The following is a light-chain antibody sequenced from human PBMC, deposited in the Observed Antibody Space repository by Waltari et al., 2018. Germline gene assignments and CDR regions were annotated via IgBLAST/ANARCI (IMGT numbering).Light chain of an antibody. Sequence: SYELTQPPSVSVSPGQTAKIPCSGDALPKQYTYWYQQKPGQAPLLVIYKDTERPSGIRERFSGSSSGTTVTLTISGVQAEDEADYYCLSAYSGGSQGVFGGGTKLTVL. CDR3: LSAYSGGSQGV. V-gene: IGLV3-25*03. J-gene: IGLJ2*01. CDR2: KDT. CDR1: ALPKQY.